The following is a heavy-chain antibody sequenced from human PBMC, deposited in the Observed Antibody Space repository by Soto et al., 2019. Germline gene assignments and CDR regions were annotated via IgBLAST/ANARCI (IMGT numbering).Heavy chain of an antibody. V-gene: IGHV3-30-3*01. D-gene: IGHD6-6*01. CDR3: ASDHRVEARPHYYYGMDV. CDR2: ISYDGSNK. J-gene: IGHJ6*02. Sequence: HQVQKAPGKRLEWVAVISYDGSNKYYPDPVTGRFTIYSHKSKHTPYLPTTDLRAHTTAVYYCASDHRVEARPHYYYGMDVWGQGTTVTVSS.